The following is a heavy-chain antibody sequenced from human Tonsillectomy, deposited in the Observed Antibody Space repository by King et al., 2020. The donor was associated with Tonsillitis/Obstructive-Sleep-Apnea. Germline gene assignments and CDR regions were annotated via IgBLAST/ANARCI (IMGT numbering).Heavy chain of an antibody. V-gene: IGHV3-15*01. CDR2: IKSKTDGGTT. D-gene: IGHD2-15*01. CDR3: TTDSGYCSGGSCYYYYSYYMDV. Sequence: VQLVESGGGLVKPGGSLRLSCAASGFTFSNAWMSWVRQAPGKGLEWVGRIKSKTDGGTTDYAAPVKGRFTISRDDSKNMLYLQMNSLKTEDTAVYYCTTDSGYCSGGSCYYYYSYYMDVWGKGTTVTVSS. J-gene: IGHJ6*03. CDR1: GFTFSNAW.